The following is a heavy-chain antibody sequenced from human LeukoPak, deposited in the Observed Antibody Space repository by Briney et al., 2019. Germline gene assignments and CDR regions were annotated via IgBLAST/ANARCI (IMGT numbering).Heavy chain of an antibody. CDR2: ISYNGGST. J-gene: IGHJ6*04. CDR1: GFTFTNYA. CDR3: AKPPNYGAYYYGMDV. D-gene: IGHD4/OR15-4a*01. Sequence: GGSLRLSCAASGFTFTNYAMSWVRQAPGKGLDWVSAISYNGGSTYYSDCVTGRFTISRDNSKNTGYLQMNSLRAEDTAVYYCAKPPNYGAYYYGMDVWGKGTTVTVSS. V-gene: IGHV3-23*01.